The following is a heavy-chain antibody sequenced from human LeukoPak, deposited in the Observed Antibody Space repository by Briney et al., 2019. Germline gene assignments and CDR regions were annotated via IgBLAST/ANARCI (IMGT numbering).Heavy chain of an antibody. CDR3: ARSPTGYSSSWYDY. CDR1: GFTFSSYS. CDR2: ISSSSSYI. J-gene: IGHJ4*02. D-gene: IGHD6-13*01. Sequence: GGSLRLSCAASGFTFSSYSMNWVRQAPGKGLGWVSSISSSSSYIHYADSVKGRFTISRDNAKNSLYLQMNSLRAEDTAVYYCARSPTGYSSSWYDYWGQGTLVTVSS. V-gene: IGHV3-21*01.